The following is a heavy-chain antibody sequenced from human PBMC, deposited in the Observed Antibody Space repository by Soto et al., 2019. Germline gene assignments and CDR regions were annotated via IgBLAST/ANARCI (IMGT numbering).Heavy chain of an antibody. J-gene: IGHJ4*02. CDR1: GFSFTTYA. D-gene: IGHD5-18*01. V-gene: IGHV3-30-3*01. Sequence: PGGSLRLSCAASGFSFTTYAMHWVRQAPGKGLEWVAVISGDGSIKYYADSVKGRFTISRDNSKNTFYLQMNSLRGDDTALYYCARAIETAMDPCDYWGQGALVTVS. CDR3: ARAIETAMDPCDY. CDR2: ISGDGSIK.